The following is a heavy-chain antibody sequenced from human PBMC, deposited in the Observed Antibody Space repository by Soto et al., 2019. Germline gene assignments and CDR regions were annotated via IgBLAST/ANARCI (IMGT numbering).Heavy chain of an antibody. V-gene: IGHV5-10-1*01. D-gene: IGHD6-19*01. Sequence: GESLKISCKTSGYRFTTYWINWVRQMPGKGLEWMGRIDPSKSSTKYSPSFRGHVTISADKSIGIAYLQWTGLQASDTAIYYCARGSMTTGWDLWGQGTQVTVSS. J-gene: IGHJ5*02. CDR3: ARGSMTTGWDL. CDR1: GYRFTTYW. CDR2: IDPSKSST.